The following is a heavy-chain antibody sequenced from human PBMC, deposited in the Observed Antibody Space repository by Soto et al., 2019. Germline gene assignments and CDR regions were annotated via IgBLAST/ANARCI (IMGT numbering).Heavy chain of an antibody. Sequence: QVQLQESGPGLVKPSQTLSLTCTVSGGSITSSVYYWSWIRQHPGEGLEWIGFTSNSGSTSYNPSLKSRVTISVDTSSNQFSLNLKSLTAADTAVYYCARGGGSTKVDYWGQGTLVTVSP. D-gene: IGHD2-2*01. CDR3: ARGGGSTKVDY. J-gene: IGHJ4*02. CDR2: TSNSGST. V-gene: IGHV4-31*03. CDR1: GGSITSSVYY.